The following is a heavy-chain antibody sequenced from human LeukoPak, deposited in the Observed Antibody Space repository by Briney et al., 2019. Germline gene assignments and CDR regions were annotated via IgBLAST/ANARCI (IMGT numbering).Heavy chain of an antibody. D-gene: IGHD1-26*01. CDR3: ARIWDGYSGSDY. J-gene: IGHJ4*02. CDR2: ITESASST. V-gene: IGHV3-23*01. Sequence: GGSLRLSCAASGFTFSNYAMSWVRQAPGKGLDWVSTITESASSTYYADSVKGRFTISRDNSKNTLYLQINSLRAEDTAVYYCARIWDGYSGSDYWGQGTLVTVSS. CDR1: GFTFSNYA.